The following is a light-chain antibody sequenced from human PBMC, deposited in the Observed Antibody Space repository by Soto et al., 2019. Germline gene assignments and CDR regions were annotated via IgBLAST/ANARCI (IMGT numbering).Light chain of an antibody. CDR2: DAS. CDR1: QNLNKW. J-gene: IGKJ1*01. CDR3: QQYDTFPRT. V-gene: IGKV1-5*01. Sequence: QMTQSHSNLSASVGDRVVITCRASQNLNKWLAWYQQKPGKAPKFLIYDASTLETGVPSRFSGSGSGTEFTLTISSLQPDDFATFYCQQYDTFPRTFGQRPKVDIK.